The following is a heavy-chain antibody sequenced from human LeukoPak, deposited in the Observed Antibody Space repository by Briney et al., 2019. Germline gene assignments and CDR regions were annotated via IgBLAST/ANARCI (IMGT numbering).Heavy chain of an antibody. Sequence: SETLSLTCTVSGDSINYYYWSWIRQSPGKGLEWIGYVYYNGSAKYNPSLKSRVTISVDMSKNQFSLKVSSVTAADTAIYYCAKKGGHFDYWGQGTLVTVSS. J-gene: IGHJ4*02. CDR2: VYYNGSA. V-gene: IGHV4-59*01. CDR1: GDSINYYY. CDR3: AKKGGHFDY. D-gene: IGHD2-15*01.